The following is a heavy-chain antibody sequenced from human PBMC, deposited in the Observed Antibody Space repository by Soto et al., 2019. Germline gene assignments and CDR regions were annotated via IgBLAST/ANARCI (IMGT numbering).Heavy chain of an antibody. Sequence: GGSLRLSCAASGFTFSSYSMNWVRQAPGKGLEWVSYISSSSSTIYYADSVKGRFTISRDNAKNSLYLQMNSLRAEDTAVYYCARDLGYWGQGTLVTVSS. CDR2: ISSSSSTI. V-gene: IGHV3-48*01. CDR3: ARDLGY. J-gene: IGHJ4*02. CDR1: GFTFSSYS.